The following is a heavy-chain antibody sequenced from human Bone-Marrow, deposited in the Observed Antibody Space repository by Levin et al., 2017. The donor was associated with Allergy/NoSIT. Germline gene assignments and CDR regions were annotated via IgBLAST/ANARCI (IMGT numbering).Heavy chain of an antibody. CDR1: GYTFTFYG. V-gene: IGHV1-18*01. CDR3: ARENAGPSDLWSGYRGFDY. CDR2: ISPYNGDT. J-gene: IGHJ4*02. D-gene: IGHD3-3*01. Sequence: ASVKVSCRASGYTFTFYGISWVRQAPGQGLEWMGWISPYNGDTNYAQKLQGRVTMTTDTSTNTAYMELRSLRSDDTAVYYCARENAGPSDLWSGYRGFDYWGQGTLVTVSS.